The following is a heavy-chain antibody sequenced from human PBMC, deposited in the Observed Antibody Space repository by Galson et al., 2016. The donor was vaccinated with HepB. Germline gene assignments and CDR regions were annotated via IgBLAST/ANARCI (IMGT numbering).Heavy chain of an antibody. V-gene: IGHV4-31*03. CDR2: IYYSGST. CDR1: GDSVSSGGYY. Sequence: TLSLTCSVSGDSVSSGGYYWNWLRQQPGKGLEWIGYIYYSGSTHYNPSLKSRLIISVDTSKNQFSLRLASVTAADTAMYFCARDQGMSSGSLFDPWGQGTLVTVSS. CDR3: ARDQGMSSGSLFDP. J-gene: IGHJ5*01. D-gene: IGHD6-19*01.